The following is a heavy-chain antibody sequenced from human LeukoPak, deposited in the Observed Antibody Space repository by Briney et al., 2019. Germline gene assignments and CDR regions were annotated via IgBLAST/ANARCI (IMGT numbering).Heavy chain of an antibody. CDR2: IYYSGST. Sequence: SETLSLTCTVSGGSIGSGGYYWSWIRQHPGKGLEWIGYIYYSGSTYYNPSLKSRVTISVDTSKNQFSLKLSSVTAADTAVYYCATLAHYCSSTSCYAAEFDYWGQGTLVTVSS. CDR3: ATLAHYCSSTSCYAAEFDY. D-gene: IGHD2-2*01. J-gene: IGHJ4*02. V-gene: IGHV4-31*03. CDR1: GGSIGSGGYY.